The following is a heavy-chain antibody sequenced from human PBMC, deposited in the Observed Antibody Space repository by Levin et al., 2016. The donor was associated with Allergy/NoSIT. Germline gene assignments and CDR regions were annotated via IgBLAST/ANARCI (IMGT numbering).Heavy chain of an antibody. D-gene: IGHD2-2*01. J-gene: IGHJ4*02. Sequence: SQTLSLTCAISGDSVSSNSAAWNWIRQSPSRGLEWLGRTYYRSKWYNDYAASVKSRISINPDTSKNQFSLQLNSVTPEDTAVYYCVRGGYRSSTMWLTWAHFDYWGQGTLVTVSS. V-gene: IGHV6-1*01. CDR2: TYYRSKWYN. CDR3: VRGGYRSSTMWLTWAHFDY. CDR1: GDSVSSNSAA.